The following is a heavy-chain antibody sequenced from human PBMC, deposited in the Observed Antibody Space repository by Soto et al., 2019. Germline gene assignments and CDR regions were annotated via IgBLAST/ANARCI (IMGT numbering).Heavy chain of an antibody. CDR1: GYTFTSYD. V-gene: IGHV1-8*01. Sequence: ASVKVSCKASGYTFTSYDINWVRQATGQGLEWMGWMNPNSGNTGYAQKLQGRVTMTRNTSISTAYMELSRLRSDDTAVYYCASSPRPYYDFWSGYQYYYYMDVWGKGTTVTVSS. D-gene: IGHD3-3*01. J-gene: IGHJ6*03. CDR3: ASSPRPYYDFWSGYQYYYYMDV. CDR2: MNPNSGNT.